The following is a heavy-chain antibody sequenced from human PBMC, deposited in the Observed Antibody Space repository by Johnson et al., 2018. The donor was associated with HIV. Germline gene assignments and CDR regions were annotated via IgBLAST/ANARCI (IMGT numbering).Heavy chain of an antibody. D-gene: IGHD6-13*01. V-gene: IGHV3-66*02. J-gene: IGHJ3*02. CDR3: ARDDLGNPFSSYDAFDI. CDR2: LYSAGSA. CDR1: GFAVSSNY. Sequence: VQLVESGGGLVRPGGSLRLSCAASGFAVSSNYMNWVRQTPGKGLEWVSILYSAGSAYYADSVKGRFTISRDNSKNTLYLQMNSLRAEDTAVYYCARDDLGNPFSSYDAFDIWGQGTMVTVSS.